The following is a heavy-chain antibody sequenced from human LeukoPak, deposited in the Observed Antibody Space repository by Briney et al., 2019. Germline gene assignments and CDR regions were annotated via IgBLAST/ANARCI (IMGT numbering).Heavy chain of an antibody. J-gene: IGHJ5*02. V-gene: IGHV4-61*02. CDR2: IYTSGST. CDR3: ARDERYCSSTSCYFRFDP. CDR1: GGSISSGSYY. Sequence: PSQTLSLTCTVSGGSISSGSYYWSWIRQPAGKGLEWIGRIYTSGSTNYNPSLKSRVTISVDTSKNQFSLKLSSVTAADTAVYYCARDERYCSSTSCYFRFDPWGQGTLVTVPS. D-gene: IGHD2-2*01.